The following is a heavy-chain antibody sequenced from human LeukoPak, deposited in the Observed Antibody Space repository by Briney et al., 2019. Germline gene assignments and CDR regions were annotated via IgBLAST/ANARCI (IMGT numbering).Heavy chain of an antibody. Sequence: AASVTVSCKVSGYSLTELSTHWVRQAPGTGLEWMGGFDPGSGEIIYEQKFQDRVTMTEDTTTDTAYMELSSLRSEDTALYYCATGTHYDLLPFWGQGTLVTVSS. CDR3: ATGTHYDLLPF. D-gene: IGHD3-9*01. CDR1: GYSLTELS. V-gene: IGHV1-24*01. J-gene: IGHJ4*02. CDR2: FDPGSGEI.